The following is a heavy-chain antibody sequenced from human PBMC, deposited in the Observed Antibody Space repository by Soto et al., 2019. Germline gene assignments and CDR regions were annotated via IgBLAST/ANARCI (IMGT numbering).Heavy chain of an antibody. V-gene: IGHV1-8*01. J-gene: IGHJ6*03. Sequence: ASVKVSCKASGYTFTSYDINWVRQATGQGLEWMGWMNPNSGNTGYAQKFQGRVTMTRNTSISTAYMELSSLRSEDTAVYYCVIVVVPAAMNYYYMDVWGKGTTVTVSS. D-gene: IGHD2-2*01. CDR3: VIVVVPAAMNYYYMDV. CDR2: MNPNSGNT. CDR1: GYTFTSYD.